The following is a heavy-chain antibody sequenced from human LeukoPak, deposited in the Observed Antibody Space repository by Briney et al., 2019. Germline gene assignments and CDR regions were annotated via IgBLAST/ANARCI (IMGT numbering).Heavy chain of an antibody. V-gene: IGHV3-9*01. CDR3: AKGEYSSSWWTYYFDY. CDR2: ISWNSGSI. J-gene: IGHJ4*02. D-gene: IGHD6-13*01. Sequence: GRSLRLSCAASGFTFDDYAMHWVRQAPGKGLEWVSGISWNSGSIGYADSVKGRFTISRDNAKNSLYLQMNSLRAEDTALHYCAKGEYSSSWWTYYFDYWGQGTLVTVSS. CDR1: GFTFDDYA.